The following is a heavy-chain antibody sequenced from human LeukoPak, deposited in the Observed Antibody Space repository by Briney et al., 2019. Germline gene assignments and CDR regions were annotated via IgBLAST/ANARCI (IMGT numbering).Heavy chain of an antibody. D-gene: IGHD6-13*01. V-gene: IGHV3-21*01. J-gene: IGHJ3*02. Sequence: GGSLRLSCAASGFTFSSYSMNWVRQAPGKGLEWVSSISSSSSYIYYADSLKGRFTISRDNAKNSLYLQMNSLRAEDTTVYYCARALTIAAAGEYDAFDIWGQGTMVTVSS. CDR1: GFTFSSYS. CDR3: ARALTIAAAGEYDAFDI. CDR2: ISSSSSYI.